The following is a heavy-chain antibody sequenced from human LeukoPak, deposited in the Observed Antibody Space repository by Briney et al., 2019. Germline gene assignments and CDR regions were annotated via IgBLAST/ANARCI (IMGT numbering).Heavy chain of an antibody. CDR1: GGSVSSGSYY. D-gene: IGHD1-26*01. V-gene: IGHV4-61*01. J-gene: IGHJ2*01. CDR2: IYYSGST. CDR3: ASVSGSYSYWYFDL. Sequence: SETLSLTCTVSGGSVSSGSYYWSWIRQPPGKELEWIGYIYYSGSTNYNPSLKSRVTISVDTSKNQFSLKLSSVTAADTAVYYCASVSGSYSYWYFDLWGRGTLVTVSS.